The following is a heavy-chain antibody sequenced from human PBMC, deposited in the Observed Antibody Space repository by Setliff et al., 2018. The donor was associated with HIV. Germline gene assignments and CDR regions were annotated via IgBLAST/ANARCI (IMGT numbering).Heavy chain of an antibody. J-gene: IGHJ5*02. D-gene: IGHD3-16*01. CDR3: ATVSTGGEYKA. Sequence: VSCKGSGYKFTIYFMHWVREAPGQGLEWMGRINPNNGATNYAQNFQGRVTMTRDTSISTAFMELSNLTSNDTAIYYCATVSTGGEYKAWGQGTLVTVSS. CDR2: INPNNGAT. CDR1: GYKFTIYF. V-gene: IGHV1-2*06.